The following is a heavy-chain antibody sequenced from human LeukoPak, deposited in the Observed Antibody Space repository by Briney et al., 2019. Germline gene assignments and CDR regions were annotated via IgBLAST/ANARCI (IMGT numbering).Heavy chain of an antibody. Sequence: PGGSLRLSCAASGFTFNNYGMHWVRQAPGKGLQWVAFISYDGTNSFYASSVKGRFTISRDNSKSTLYLQMNSLRGDDTAVYYCARDTRSWGQGTLVTVSS. CDR1: GFTFNNYG. J-gene: IGHJ4*02. D-gene: IGHD2-15*01. V-gene: IGHV3-30*03. CDR3: ARDTRS. CDR2: ISYDGTNS.